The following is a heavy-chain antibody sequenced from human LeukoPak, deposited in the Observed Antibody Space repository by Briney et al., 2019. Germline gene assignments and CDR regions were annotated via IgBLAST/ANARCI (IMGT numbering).Heavy chain of an antibody. D-gene: IGHD4-23*01. Sequence: PGGSLRLSCAASGFTFSTYTMNWVRQAPGKGLEWVSLIYSGGTTYYADSVKGRFTISRDNSKNTLYLQMNSLRAEDIAVYYCARRAGGYSHPYDYWGQGILVTVSS. CDR2: IYSGGTT. CDR1: GFTFSTYT. V-gene: IGHV3-53*01. CDR3: ARRAGGYSHPYDY. J-gene: IGHJ4*02.